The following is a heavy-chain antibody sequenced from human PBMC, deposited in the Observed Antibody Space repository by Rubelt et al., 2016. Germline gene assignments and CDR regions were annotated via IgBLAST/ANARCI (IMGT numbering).Heavy chain of an antibody. CDR3: AKDLSKLLWFGEGFDY. CDR2: ISWDGGST. D-gene: IGHD3-10*01. J-gene: IGHJ4*02. Sequence: AASGSTFDDYTMHWVRQAPGKGLEWVSLISWDGGSTYYADSVKGRFTISRDNSKNSLYLQMNSLGTEDTALYYCAKDLSKLLWFGEGFDYWGQGTLVTVSS. V-gene: IGHV3-43*01. CDR1: GSTFDDYT.